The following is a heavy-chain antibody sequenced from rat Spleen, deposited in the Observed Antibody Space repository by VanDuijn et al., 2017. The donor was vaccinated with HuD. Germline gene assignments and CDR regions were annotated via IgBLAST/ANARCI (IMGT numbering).Heavy chain of an antibody. Sequence: EVQLVESGGGLVQPGRSLKLSCVASGFTFNNYWMSWIRQAPGKGLEWVASITNTGGSIYYPDSVKGRFTISRDDAQNTLYLQMNSLRSEDTATYYCTRGGFVYSGFPYFFDYWSQGVMVTVSS. CDR1: GFTFNNYW. CDR2: ITNTGGSI. V-gene: IGHV5-31*01. D-gene: IGHD1-6*01. J-gene: IGHJ2*01. CDR3: TRGGFVYSGFPYFFDY.